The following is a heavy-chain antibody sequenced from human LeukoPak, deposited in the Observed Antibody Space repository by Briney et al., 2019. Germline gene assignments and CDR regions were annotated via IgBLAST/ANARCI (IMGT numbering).Heavy chain of an antibody. CDR3: APQQTYSPYNWFDP. J-gene: IGHJ5*02. Sequence: GGSLRLSCTASGFTFISYGMHWVRQAPGKGLEWVAVIWPDGSNKFYVDSVKGRFTISRDNSKNTLDLQMNSLRAEDTAVYYCAPQQTYSPYNWFDPWGQGTLVTVSS. V-gene: IGHV3-33*01. CDR1: GFTFISYG. D-gene: IGHD5-12*01. CDR2: IWPDGSNK.